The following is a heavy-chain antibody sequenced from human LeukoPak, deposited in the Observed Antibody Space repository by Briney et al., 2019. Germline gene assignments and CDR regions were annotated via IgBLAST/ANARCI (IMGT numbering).Heavy chain of an antibody. V-gene: IGHV3-21*04. CDR2: ISSSSTFT. CDR1: GFTFSSYS. Sequence: PGGSLRLSCAASGFTFSSYSMNWVRQAPGKGLEWVSSISSSSTFTYYADSVKGRFTISRDNSKNTLYLQMNSLRAEDTAVYYCAKDLGYYYGSGVNWFDPWGQGTLVTVSS. J-gene: IGHJ5*02. D-gene: IGHD3-10*01. CDR3: AKDLGYYYGSGVNWFDP.